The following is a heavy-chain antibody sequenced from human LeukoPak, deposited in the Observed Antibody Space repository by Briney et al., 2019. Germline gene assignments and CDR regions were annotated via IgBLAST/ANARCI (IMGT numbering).Heavy chain of an antibody. V-gene: IGHV3-30-3*01. Sequence: GGSLRLSCAASGFTFRTYAMHWVRQAPGKGLEWVAVISNDAYNKYYADSVKGQFTISRDSSKNTLYLEMNSLRAEDTAVYYCSRDFSGASRIDYWGQGTLATVSS. CDR2: ISNDAYNK. CDR1: GFTFRTYA. J-gene: IGHJ4*02. D-gene: IGHD4/OR15-4a*01. CDR3: SRDFSGASRIDY.